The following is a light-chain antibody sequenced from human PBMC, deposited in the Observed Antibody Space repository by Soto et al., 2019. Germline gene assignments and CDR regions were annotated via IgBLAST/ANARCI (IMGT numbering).Light chain of an antibody. J-gene: IGKJ4*01. CDR2: AAS. CDR1: QAIDRW. V-gene: IGKV1-12*01. CDR3: KQSKSFPLT. Sequence: DIPMSQSPSSLSAYVGDRVTITCRASQAIDRWLAWYQQKPGKAPKVLIYAASSLRSGVPSRFSGSGSGTDFSLTISSLQPEDLATYYCKQSKSFPLTFGGGTKVDIK.